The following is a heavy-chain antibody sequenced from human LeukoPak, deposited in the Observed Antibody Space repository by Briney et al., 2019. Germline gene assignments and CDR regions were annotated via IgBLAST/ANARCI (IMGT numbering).Heavy chain of an antibody. D-gene: IGHD3-22*01. CDR1: GGSISSYY. J-gene: IGHJ4*02. CDR3: ARGMYYYDGSGDY. V-gene: IGHV4-59*08. Sequence: ETLSLTCTVSGGSISSYYWSWIRQPPGKGLEWIGYIYYSGSTNYNPSLKSRVTISVDTSKNQFSLNLTSVTAADTAVYYCARGMYYYDGSGDYWGQGIQVTVSS. CDR2: IYYSGST.